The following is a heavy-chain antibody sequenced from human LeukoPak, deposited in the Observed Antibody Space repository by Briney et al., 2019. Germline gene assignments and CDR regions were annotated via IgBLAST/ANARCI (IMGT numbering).Heavy chain of an antibody. CDR1: GGSISGYY. Sequence: PSETLSLTCTVSGGSISGYYWSWIRQPPGKGLEWIGYIYYSGNTNYNPSLKSRVTISVDTSRNQFSLKLSSVTAADTAVYYCARGGYSSSSEGWLDPWGQGTLVTVSS. J-gene: IGHJ5*02. CDR2: IYYSGNT. D-gene: IGHD6-6*01. V-gene: IGHV4-59*12. CDR3: ARGGYSSSSEGWLDP.